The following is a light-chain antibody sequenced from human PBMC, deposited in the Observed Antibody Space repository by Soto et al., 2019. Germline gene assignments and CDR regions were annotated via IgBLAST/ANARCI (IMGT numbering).Light chain of an antibody. Sequence: DFPMTQSPSSLSASVGDRVTITCRSSQTIRNYLNWYQQKPGKAPKLLIYAASSLQSGVPSRFSGSGSGTDFTLTIGSLQPEDFATYYCQQSFSTPFTFGPGTKVDIK. V-gene: IGKV1-39*01. J-gene: IGKJ3*01. CDR2: AAS. CDR1: QTIRNY. CDR3: QQSFSTPFT.